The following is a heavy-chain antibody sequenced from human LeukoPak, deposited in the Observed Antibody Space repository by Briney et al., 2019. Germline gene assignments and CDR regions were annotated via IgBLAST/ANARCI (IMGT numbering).Heavy chain of an antibody. J-gene: IGHJ4*02. CDR1: GFVFSDYG. Sequence: PGGSLRLSCAASGFVFSDYGMHWVRQAPGKGLEWVAFVRYDGSNQYYADSVKGRFTISRDNSKNTLYLQMNSLRAEDTAVYSCSRECGGGYHWGGQKFWARGPLVPVSS. CDR2: VRYDGSNQ. V-gene: IGHV3-30*02. CDR3: SRECGGGYHWGGQKF. D-gene: IGHD5-12*01.